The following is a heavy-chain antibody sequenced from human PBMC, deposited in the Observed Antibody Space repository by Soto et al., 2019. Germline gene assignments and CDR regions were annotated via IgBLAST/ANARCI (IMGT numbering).Heavy chain of an antibody. CDR2: IYSGGST. CDR1: GFTFDDYA. D-gene: IGHD1-20*01. V-gene: IGHV3-53*01. CDR3: ARERRSFHILSASITGTSRYYGMDV. Sequence: PGVSLRLSCAASGFTFDDYAMSWVRQAPGKGLEWVSVIYSGGSTYYADSVKGRFTISRDNSKNTLYLQMNSLRAEDTAVYYCARERRSFHILSASITGTSRYYGMDVWGQGTTVTVSS. J-gene: IGHJ6*02.